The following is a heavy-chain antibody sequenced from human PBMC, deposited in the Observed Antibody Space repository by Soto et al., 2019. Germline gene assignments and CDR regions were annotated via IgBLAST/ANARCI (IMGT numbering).Heavy chain of an antibody. CDR3: PRGEGATVEYYYGMDV. CDR2: INPSGGST. V-gene: IGHV1-46*01. Sequence: ASVKVSCKASGYTFTSYYMHWVRQAPGQGLEWMGIINPSGGSTSYAQKIQGRVTMTRDTSTSTVYMELSSLRSEDTAVYYCPRGEGATVEYYYGMDVWGQGTTITVSS. J-gene: IGHJ6*02. CDR1: GYTFTSYY. D-gene: IGHD1-26*01.